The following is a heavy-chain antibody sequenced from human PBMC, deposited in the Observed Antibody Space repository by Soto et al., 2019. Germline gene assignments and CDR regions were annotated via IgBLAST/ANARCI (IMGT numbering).Heavy chain of an antibody. CDR2: ISYDGSNK. Sequence: QVQLVESGGGVVQPGRSLRLSCAASGFTFSSYGMNWVRQAPGTGLEWVAVISYDGSNKYYADSVKGRFTISRDNSKNTLSLQMNSLRGEDTAVYYCANYLGESSPIVVGTFEADYWGQGTLVTVSS. V-gene: IGHV3-30*18. D-gene: IGHD3-22*01. J-gene: IGHJ4*02. CDR3: ANYLGESSPIVVGTFEADY. CDR1: GFTFSSYG.